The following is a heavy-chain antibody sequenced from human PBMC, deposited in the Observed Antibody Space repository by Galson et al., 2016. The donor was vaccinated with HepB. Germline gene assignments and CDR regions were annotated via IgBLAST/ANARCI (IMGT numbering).Heavy chain of an antibody. CDR1: GFTFNNYG. V-gene: IGHV3-30*18. CDR2: IKYDGSNK. Sequence: SLRLSCAASGFTFNNYGMYWVRQAPGKGLEWVAVIKYDGSNKYTADSVKGRFTISRDNSKNTLYLQMNSLRVEDTAVYYCAKGTRYTYDINFDYWGQGALVTVSS. D-gene: IGHD5-18*01. CDR3: AKGTRYTYDINFDY. J-gene: IGHJ4*02.